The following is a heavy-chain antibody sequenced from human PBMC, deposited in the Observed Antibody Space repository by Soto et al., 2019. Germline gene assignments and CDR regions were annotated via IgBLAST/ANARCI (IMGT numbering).Heavy chain of an antibody. V-gene: IGHV3-33*01. D-gene: IGHD3-10*01. J-gene: IGHJ6*04. CDR1: GFTFSSYG. CDR2: IWYDGSNK. CDR3: ARDTGVARAYYGMDV. Sequence: PGGSLRLSCAASGFTFSSYGMHWVRQAPGKGLEWVAVIWYDGSNKYYADSVKGRFTISRDNSKNTLYLQMNSLRAEDTAVYYCARDTGVARAYYGMDVWGKGTTVPVSA.